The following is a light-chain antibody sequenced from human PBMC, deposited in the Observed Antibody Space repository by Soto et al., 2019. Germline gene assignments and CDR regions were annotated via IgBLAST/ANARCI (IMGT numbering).Light chain of an antibody. CDR1: QSISNH. J-gene: IGKJ1*01. CDR2: AAS. V-gene: IGKV1-39*01. CDR3: QQSYSTPWT. Sequence: DIQMTQSPSSVSASVGDRVIITCLASQSISNHLNWYQQKPGKAPKLLIFAASSLQSGVPSRFSGSGSGTDFTLTISSLQPEDFATYYCQQSYSTPWTFGQGTKVDIK.